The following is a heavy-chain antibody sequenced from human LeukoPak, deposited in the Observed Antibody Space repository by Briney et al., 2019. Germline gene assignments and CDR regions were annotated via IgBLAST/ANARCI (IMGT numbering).Heavy chain of an antibody. J-gene: IGHJ5*02. CDR2: ISGSGGST. Sequence: GGSLRLSCAASGFTFSSYAMSWVRQAPGKGLEWVSAISGSGGSTYYADSVKGRFTISRDNSKNTLYLQMNSLRAEDTAVYYCAKGNYGSGSSLGDWFDPWGQGTLVTVSS. CDR1: GFTFSSYA. V-gene: IGHV3-23*01. CDR3: AKGNYGSGSSLGDWFDP. D-gene: IGHD3-10*01.